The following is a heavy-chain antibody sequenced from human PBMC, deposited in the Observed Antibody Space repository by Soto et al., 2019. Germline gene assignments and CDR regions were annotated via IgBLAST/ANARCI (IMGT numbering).Heavy chain of an antibody. CDR3: ASCIAARSNYIDY. CDR1: GFTFSSYG. V-gene: IGHV3-30*03. D-gene: IGHD6-6*01. Sequence: GGSLRLSCAASGFTFSSYGMHWVRQAPGKGLEWVAVISYDGSNKYYADSVKGRFTISRDNSKNTLYLQMNSLRAEDTAVYYCASCIAARSNYIDYWGQGTLVTVSS. J-gene: IGHJ4*02. CDR2: ISYDGSNK.